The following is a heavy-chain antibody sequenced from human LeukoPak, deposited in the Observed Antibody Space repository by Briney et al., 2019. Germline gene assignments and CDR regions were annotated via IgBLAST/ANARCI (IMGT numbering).Heavy chain of an antibody. CDR1: GGSVNRYY. CDR3: ARVKGSGSYFAFDI. Sequence: SETLSLTCTVSGGSVNRYYWSWIRQPPGKGLEWIAYMYYTGSANYNPSLRSRVTISVDTSKNQFSLKLSSVTAADTAVYYCARVKGSGSYFAFDIWGQGTMVTVSS. CDR2: MYYTGSA. J-gene: IGHJ3*02. D-gene: IGHD3-10*01. V-gene: IGHV4-59*02.